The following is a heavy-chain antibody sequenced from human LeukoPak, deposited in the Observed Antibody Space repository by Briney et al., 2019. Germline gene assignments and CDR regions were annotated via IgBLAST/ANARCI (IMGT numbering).Heavy chain of an antibody. CDR1: GFTFSSYS. V-gene: IGHV3-48*01. D-gene: IGHD3-3*01. CDR2: ISSSSSTI. J-gene: IGHJ4*02. Sequence: GGSLRLSCAASGFTFSSYSMNWVRQAPGKGLEWVSYISSSSSTIYYADSVKGRFTISRDNAKNSLYLQMNSLRAEDTAVYYCARDLSYYDFWSGYSFDYSGQGTLVTVSS. CDR3: ARDLSYYDFWSGYSFDY.